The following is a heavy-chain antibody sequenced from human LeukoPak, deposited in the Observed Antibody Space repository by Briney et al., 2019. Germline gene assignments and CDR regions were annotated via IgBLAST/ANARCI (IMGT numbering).Heavy chain of an antibody. CDR1: GYTFTGYY. CDR2: INPNSGGT. Sequence: ASVKVSCKASGYTFTGYYIHWVRQAPGQGLEWMGRINPNSGGTNYAQKFQGRVTMTRDTSISTAYMELSRLRSDDTAVYYCAKSIAAASTEDYWGQGTLVTVSS. J-gene: IGHJ4*02. D-gene: IGHD6-13*01. V-gene: IGHV1-2*06. CDR3: AKSIAAASTEDY.